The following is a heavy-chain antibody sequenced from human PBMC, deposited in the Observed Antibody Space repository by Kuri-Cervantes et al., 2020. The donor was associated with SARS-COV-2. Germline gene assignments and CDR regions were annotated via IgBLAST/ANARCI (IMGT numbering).Heavy chain of an antibody. J-gene: IGHJ4*02. CDR2: IHYRGSS. CDR3: ARGMEVVVGAINFDS. CDR1: GGSISSYF. V-gene: IGHV4-59*01. D-gene: IGHD2-15*01. Sequence: GSLRLSCTVPGGSISSYFWSWIRQPPGKGLEWIGYIHYRGSSKYNPSLTTRVTISMDTSENQFSLKLDSVTAADTAVYYCARGMEVVVGAINFDSWGQGTLVTVSS.